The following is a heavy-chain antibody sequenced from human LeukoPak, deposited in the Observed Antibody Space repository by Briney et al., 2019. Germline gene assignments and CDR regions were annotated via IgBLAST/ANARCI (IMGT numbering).Heavy chain of an antibody. V-gene: IGHV4-39*01. J-gene: IGHJ4*02. D-gene: IGHD4-23*01. CDR1: GGSISSSSYY. Sequence: PSETLSLTCTVSGGSISSSSYYWGWIRPPPGKGLEWIGSIYYSGSTYSNPSLKSRVPISVDTSKNQFSLKLSSVTAADTAVYYCARLFGNSDFDYWGQGTLVTVSS. CDR2: IYYSGST. CDR3: ARLFGNSDFDY.